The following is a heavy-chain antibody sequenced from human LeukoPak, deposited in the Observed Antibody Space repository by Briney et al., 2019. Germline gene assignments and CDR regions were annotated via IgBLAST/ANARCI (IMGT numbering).Heavy chain of an antibody. CDR2: ISAYNGNT. V-gene: IGHV1-18*01. D-gene: IGHD3-10*01. CDR1: GYTFTRYG. Sequence: GASVKVSCKASGYTFTRYGISWVRQAPGQGLEWMGWISAYNGNTNYAQKLQGRVTMTTDTSTSTAYMELRSLRSDDTAVYYCARDYSWFGELLPLDYWGQGTLVTVSS. CDR3: ARDYSWFGELLPLDY. J-gene: IGHJ4*02.